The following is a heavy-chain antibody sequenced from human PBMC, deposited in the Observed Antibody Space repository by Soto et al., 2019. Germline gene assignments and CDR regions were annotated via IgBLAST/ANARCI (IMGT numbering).Heavy chain of an antibody. J-gene: IGHJ4*02. CDR3: AKNNRYCSSTNCFVFDY. Sequence: EVQLVESGGGLVQPGGSLRLSCAASGFTFSGYWMSWVRQAPGKGLEWVANIKQDGSEKYYVDSVKGRFTISRDNAKNSLYLLMISLRAEDTAVYDCAKNNRYCSSTNCFVFDYWGQGTLVTVSS. V-gene: IGHV3-7*01. CDR1: GFTFSGYW. D-gene: IGHD2-2*01. CDR2: IKQDGSEK.